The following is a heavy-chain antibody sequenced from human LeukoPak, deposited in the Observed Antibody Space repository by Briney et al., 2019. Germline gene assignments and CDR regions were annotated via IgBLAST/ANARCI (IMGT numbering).Heavy chain of an antibody. Sequence: PSETLSLTCAVYGGSFSGYYWSWIRQPPGKGLEWIGGINHSGSTNYNPSLKSRVTISVDTSKNQFSLKLSSVTAADTAVYYCARLGCSSTSCLFDYWGQGTLVTVSS. D-gene: IGHD2-2*01. J-gene: IGHJ4*02. CDR3: ARLGCSSTSCLFDY. CDR1: GGSFSGYY. V-gene: IGHV4-34*01. CDR2: INHSGST.